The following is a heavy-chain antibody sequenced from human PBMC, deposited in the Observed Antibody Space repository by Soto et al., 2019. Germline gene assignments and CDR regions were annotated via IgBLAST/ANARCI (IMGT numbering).Heavy chain of an antibody. CDR3: ARVFPDGWVEPGVVRGYLDT. V-gene: IGHV1-69*01. CDR1: ADSFSSYG. J-gene: IGHJ4*02. D-gene: IGHD3-3*01. Sequence: QVPLVQSGAEVKEPGSAVKVSCKAPADSFSSYGISWVRQAPGQGLEWMGGIIPIFGTTNYAEKFQGRVTITADESTNTAYMELRSLRSEDTALYYCARVFPDGWVEPGVVRGYLDTWGRGTLVTVSS. CDR2: IIPIFGTT.